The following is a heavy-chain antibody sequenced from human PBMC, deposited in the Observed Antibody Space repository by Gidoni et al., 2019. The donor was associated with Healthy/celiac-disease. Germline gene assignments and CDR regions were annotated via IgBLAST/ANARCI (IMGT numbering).Heavy chain of an antibody. V-gene: IGHV4-34*01. J-gene: IGHJ5*02. D-gene: IGHD6-6*01. Sequence: QVQLQQWGAGLLKPSETLSLTCAVYGGSFSGYYWSWIRQPPGKGLEWIGEINHSGSTNYNPSLKSRVTISVDTSKNQFSLKLSSVTAADTAVYYCARGPIHVSLSSIAARRRGSAAWFDPWGQGTLVTVSS. CDR2: INHSGST. CDR3: ARGPIHVSLSSIAARRRGSAAWFDP. CDR1: GGSFSGYY.